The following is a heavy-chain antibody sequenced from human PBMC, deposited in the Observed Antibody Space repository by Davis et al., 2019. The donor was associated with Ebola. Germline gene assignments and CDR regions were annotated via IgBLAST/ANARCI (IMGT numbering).Heavy chain of an antibody. V-gene: IGHV3-11*01. D-gene: IGHD3-3*01. CDR2: ISSSGSTI. J-gene: IGHJ5*02. Sequence: GESLKISCAASGFTFSDYYMSWLRQAPGKGLEWVSYISSSGSTIYYADSVKGRFTISRDNAKNSLYLQMNSLRAEDTAVYYCARIFRLGAGVGWFDPWGQGTLVTVSS. CDR3: ARIFRLGAGVGWFDP. CDR1: GFTFSDYY.